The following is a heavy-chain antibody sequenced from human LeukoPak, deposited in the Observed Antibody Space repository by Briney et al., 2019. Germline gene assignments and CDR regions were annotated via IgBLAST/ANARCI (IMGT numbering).Heavy chain of an antibody. J-gene: IGHJ4*02. CDR3: ARGESGGDYYFDY. V-gene: IGHV3-48*01. CDR2: ISSSSSTI. CDR1: GFTFSSYS. D-gene: IGHD2-21*01. Sequence: GSLRLFCAASGFTFSSYSMNWVRQAPGKGLEWVSYISSSSSTIYYAGSVKGRFTISRDNAKNSLYLQMNSLRAEDTAVYYCARGESGGDYYFDYWGQGTLVTVSS.